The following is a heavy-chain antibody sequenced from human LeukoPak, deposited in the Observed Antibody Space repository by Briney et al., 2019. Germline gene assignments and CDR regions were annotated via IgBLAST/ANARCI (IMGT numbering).Heavy chain of an antibody. CDR1: GYTFTSYY. CDR2: INPNSGGT. D-gene: IGHD4-17*01. CDR3: ARDERATTAGGYYYYGMDV. J-gene: IGHJ6*02. V-gene: IGHV1-2*02. Sequence: ASVKVSCKASGYTFTSYYMHWVRQAPGQGLEWMGWINPNSGGTNYAQKFQGRVTMTRDTSISTAYMELSRLRSDDTAVYYCARDERATTAGGYYYYGMDVWGQGTTVTVSS.